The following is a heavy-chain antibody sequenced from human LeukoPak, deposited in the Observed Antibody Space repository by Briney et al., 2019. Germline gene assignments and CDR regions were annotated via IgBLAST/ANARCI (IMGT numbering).Heavy chain of an antibody. V-gene: IGHV4-39*01. CDR1: GGSISSSSYY. CDR3: AKHGGGYCSGGSCYGGFEYY. Sequence: PSETLSLTCTVSGGSISSSSYYWGWIRQPPGKGLEWIGSIAYSGSTYYTPSLKCRVTISADTSKNQFSLKLSSETAADTVVYYCAKHGGGYCSGGSCYGGFEYYWGKGTLVTVSS. J-gene: IGHJ4*02. D-gene: IGHD2-15*01. CDR2: IAYSGST.